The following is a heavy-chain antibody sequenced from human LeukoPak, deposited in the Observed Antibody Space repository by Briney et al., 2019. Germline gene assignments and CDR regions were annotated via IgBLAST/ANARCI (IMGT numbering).Heavy chain of an antibody. CDR1: GFTFSSYS. J-gene: IGHJ4*02. CDR2: ISSSSSYI. CDR3: AKDRGTAVTTLNY. V-gene: IGHV3-21*04. D-gene: IGHD4-17*01. Sequence: GGSLRLSCAASGFTFSSYSMNWVRQAPGKGLEWVSSISSSSSYIYYADSVKGRFTISRDNAKNSLYLQMNSLRAEDTAVYYCAKDRGTAVTTLNYWGQGTLVTVSS.